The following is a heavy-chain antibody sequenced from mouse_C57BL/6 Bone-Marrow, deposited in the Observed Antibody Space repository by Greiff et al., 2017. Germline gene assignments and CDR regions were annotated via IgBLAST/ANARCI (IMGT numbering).Heavy chain of an antibody. CDR2: IWWDDDK. Sequence: QVTLKECGPGILQPSQTLSLTCSFSGFSLSTFGMGVGWIRQPSGKGLEWLAHIWWDDDKYYKPALKSRLTTSKDTSQNQVFLKIANVDTDVTATDYCARGTYYYDSSRCDYWGQGTTLTVSS. D-gene: IGHD1-1*01. V-gene: IGHV8-8*01. CDR1: GFSLSTFGMG. CDR3: ARGTYYYDSSRCDY. J-gene: IGHJ2*01.